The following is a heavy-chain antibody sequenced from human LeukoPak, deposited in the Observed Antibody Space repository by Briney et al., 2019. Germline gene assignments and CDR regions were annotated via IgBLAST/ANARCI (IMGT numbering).Heavy chain of an antibody. V-gene: IGHV3-48*04. D-gene: IGHD3-22*01. CDR2: ISSSSSTI. CDR1: GFTFSSYS. CDR3: ARDHYDSSGYYYSFHYYYGMDV. J-gene: IGHJ6*02. Sequence: PGGSLRLSCAASGFTFSSYSMNWVRQAPGKGLEWVSYISSSSSTIYYTDSVRGRFTISRDNAKNSLYLQMNSLRAEDTAVYYCARDHYDSSGYYYSFHYYYGMDVWGQGTTVTVSS.